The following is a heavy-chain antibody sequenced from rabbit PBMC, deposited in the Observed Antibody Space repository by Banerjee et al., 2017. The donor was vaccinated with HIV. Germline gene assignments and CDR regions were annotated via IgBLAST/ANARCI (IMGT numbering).Heavy chain of an antibody. V-gene: IGHV1S47*01. CDR1: GFDFSSYT. J-gene: IGHJ4*01. CDR2: IDLVGST. D-gene: IGHD1-1*01. Sequence: QEQLKESGGGLVQPGGSLKLSCKASGFDFSSYTMNWVRQAPGKGLEWIGYIDLVGSTYYADWVNGRFTISSHSAQNTLYLQLNSLTAADTAAYFCVKTLGGGAYYTRYFKLWGPGTLVTVS. CDR3: VKTLGGGAYYTRYFKL.